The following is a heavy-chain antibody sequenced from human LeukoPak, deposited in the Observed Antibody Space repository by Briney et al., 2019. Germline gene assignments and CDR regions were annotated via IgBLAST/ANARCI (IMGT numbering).Heavy chain of an antibody. Sequence: GGSLRLSCAASGFTFSDYAMNWVRQAPGKGLEWVSVIYSGGSTYYADSVKGRFTISRDNSKNTLYLQMNSLRAEDTAVYYCASTSVTTGGLDPWGQGTLVTVSS. J-gene: IGHJ5*02. D-gene: IGHD4-11*01. CDR1: GFTFSDYA. V-gene: IGHV3-53*01. CDR3: ASTSVTTGGLDP. CDR2: IYSGGST.